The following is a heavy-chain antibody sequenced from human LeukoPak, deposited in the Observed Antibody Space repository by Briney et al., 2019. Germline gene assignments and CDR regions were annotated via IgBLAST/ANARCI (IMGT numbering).Heavy chain of an antibody. CDR2: IYYSGST. CDR1: GGSISSYY. CDR3: ARKTVDYDILTGYYYRGYFDY. Sequence: SETLSLTCTVSGGSISSYYWSWIRQPPGKGLEWIGYIYYSGSTNYNPSLKSRVTISVDTSKNQFSLKLSPVTAADTAVYYCARKTVDYDILTGYYYRGYFDYWGQGTLVTVSS. V-gene: IGHV4-59*01. J-gene: IGHJ4*02. D-gene: IGHD3-9*01.